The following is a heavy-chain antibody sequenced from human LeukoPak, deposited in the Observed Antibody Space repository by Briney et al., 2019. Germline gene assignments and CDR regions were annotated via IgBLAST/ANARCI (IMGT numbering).Heavy chain of an antibody. V-gene: IGHV3-7*01. CDR2: IKQDESEK. Sequence: GGSLRLSCVASGYTFSQYSMNWVRQAPGKGLEWVANIKQDESEKYYVDSVKGRFTISRDNAKNSVYLQMNSLRAEDTAVYYCARERVPSRYFDYWGQGTLVTVSS. J-gene: IGHJ4*02. CDR1: GYTFSQYS. CDR3: ARERVPSRYFDY.